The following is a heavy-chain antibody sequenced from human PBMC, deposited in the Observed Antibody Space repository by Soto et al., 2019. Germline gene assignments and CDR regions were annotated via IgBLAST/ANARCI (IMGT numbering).Heavy chain of an antibody. D-gene: IGHD3-3*01. J-gene: IGHJ4*02. V-gene: IGHV4-34*01. CDR2: INHSGST. CDR3: ARGQDFWSGLPFDY. CDR1: VGSFSGYY. Sequence: PSETLSLTCAVYVGSFSGYYWSWIRQPPGKGLEWIGEINHSGSTKYNPSLRSRVTISVDTSKNQFSLNLSSVTAADTAVYYCARGQDFWSGLPFDYRGQGTLVTVSS.